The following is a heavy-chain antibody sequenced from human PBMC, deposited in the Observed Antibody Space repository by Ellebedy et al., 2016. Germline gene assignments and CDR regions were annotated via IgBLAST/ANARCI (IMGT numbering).Heavy chain of an antibody. J-gene: IGHJ4*02. D-gene: IGHD4-17*01. CDR1: GFTFNDYP. V-gene: IGHV3-23*01. Sequence: GGSLRLXCAASGFTFNDYPMGWVRQVPGKGLEWVSGIIDSGRKTSYADSVKGRFTISRDNSRYTLYLQMDSLTAADTAVYYCYYGHYSGFWGQGTLVTVSS. CDR3: YYGHYSGF. CDR2: IIDSGRKT.